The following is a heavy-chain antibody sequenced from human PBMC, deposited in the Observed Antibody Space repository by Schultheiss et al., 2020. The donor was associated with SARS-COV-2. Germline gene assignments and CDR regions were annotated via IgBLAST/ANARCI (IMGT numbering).Heavy chain of an antibody. CDR2: IYLSGST. Sequence: SETLSLTCAVSGGSISSSNWWSWIRQPPGTGLEWIGYIYLSGSTHYNPSLKSRPSISIDTSTNQFFLSLSSVTAADTAVYYCARNRDQGFDSWGQGTLVTVSS. V-gene: IGHV4-4*02. CDR3: ARNRDQGFDS. CDR1: GGSISSSNW. J-gene: IGHJ4*02.